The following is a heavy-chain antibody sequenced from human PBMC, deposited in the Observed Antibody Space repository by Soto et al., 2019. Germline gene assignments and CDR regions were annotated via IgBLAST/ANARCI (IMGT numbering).Heavy chain of an antibody. V-gene: IGHV3-7*05. J-gene: IGHJ4*02. CDR1: GFTFSSYW. D-gene: IGHD1-26*01. CDR3: AREDGWDLQDY. CDR2: IKPDGSDS. Sequence: EVQLVESGGGLVQPGGSLRLSCAASGFTFSSYWMSWVRQAPGKGLEWVANIKPDGSDSYYVDSVKGRFTISRDNAKNSLYLQINSLRVEDTDVYYCAREDGWDLQDYWGQGPLVTVSS.